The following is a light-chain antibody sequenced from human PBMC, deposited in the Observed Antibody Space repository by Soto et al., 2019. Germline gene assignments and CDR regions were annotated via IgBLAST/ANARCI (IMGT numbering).Light chain of an antibody. CDR1: SSDVGGYNY. Sequence: QSVLTQPASVSGSPGQSITISCTGTSSDVGGYNYVSWYQQHPGKAPKLMIYDVSNRPSGVSNRFSGSKSGNTASLTISGLQAEDEGEYYCSSYTSSSTLVFGGGTKLTVL. CDR2: DVS. J-gene: IGLJ2*01. CDR3: SSYTSSSTLV. V-gene: IGLV2-14*01.